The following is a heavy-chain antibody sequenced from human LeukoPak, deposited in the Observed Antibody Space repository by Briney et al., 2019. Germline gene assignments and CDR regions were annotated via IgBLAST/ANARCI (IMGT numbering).Heavy chain of an antibody. D-gene: IGHD2-2*01. CDR3: TRVGYCATTSCRTAFDI. J-gene: IGHJ3*02. CDR2: IRYDGSNK. V-gene: IGHV3-30*02. CDR1: GFTFSRSW. Sequence: GGSLRLSCAASGFTFSRSWMTWVRQAPGKGLEWVAFIRYDGSNKYYADSVKGRFTISRDNAKNTLYLQMNSLRAEDTAVYFCTRVGYCATTSCRTAFDIWGQGTMVTVSS.